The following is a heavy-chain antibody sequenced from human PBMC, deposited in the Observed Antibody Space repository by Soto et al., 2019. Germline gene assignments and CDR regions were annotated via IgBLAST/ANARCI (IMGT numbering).Heavy chain of an antibody. Sequence: ASVKVSCKASGYLFTAYSMHWVRLAPGQGLEWMGVVNPSGGSTKYAQNFQGRVTMTRDTSTTTIYMELSSLRSDDTAIYYCAREENCSGGTCYSEYFHRWGQGTLVAVSS. CDR3: AREENCSGGTCYSEYFHR. J-gene: IGHJ1*01. D-gene: IGHD2-15*01. CDR2: VNPSGGST. CDR1: GYLFTAYS. V-gene: IGHV1-46*01.